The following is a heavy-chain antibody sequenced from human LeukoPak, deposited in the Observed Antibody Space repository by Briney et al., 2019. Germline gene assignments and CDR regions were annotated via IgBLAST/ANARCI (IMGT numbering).Heavy chain of an antibody. Sequence: SETLSLTCTVSGGSISSSSYYWGWIRQPPGKGLEWIGSIYYSGSTYYNPSLKSRVTISVDTSKNQFSLKLSSVTAADTAVYYCARARGGYDSGGFDYWGQGTLVTVSS. J-gene: IGHJ4*02. CDR2: IYYSGST. D-gene: IGHD5-12*01. V-gene: IGHV4-39*07. CDR1: GGSISSSSYY. CDR3: ARARGGYDSGGFDY.